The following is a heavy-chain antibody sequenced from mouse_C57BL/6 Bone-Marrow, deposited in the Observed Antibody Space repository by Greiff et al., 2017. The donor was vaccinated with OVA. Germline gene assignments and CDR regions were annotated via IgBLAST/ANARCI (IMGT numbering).Heavy chain of an antibody. V-gene: IGHV1-26*01. CDR1: GYTFTDYY. CDR3: AREDYP. CDR2: INPNNGGT. J-gene: IGHJ3*01. D-gene: IGHD5-5*01. Sequence: EVQLQQSGPELVKPGASVKISCKASGYTFTDYYMNWVKQSHGKSLEWIGDINPNNGGTSYNQKFKGKATLTVDKSSSTAYMELRSLTSEDSAVYYCAREDYPWGQGTLVTVSA.